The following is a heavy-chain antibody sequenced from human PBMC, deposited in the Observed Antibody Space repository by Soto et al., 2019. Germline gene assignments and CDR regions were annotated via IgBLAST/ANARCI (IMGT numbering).Heavy chain of an antibody. CDR2: IYYSGST. J-gene: IGHJ4*02. V-gene: IGHV4-59*01. CDR1: GGSISSYY. CDR3: ACHYDSRKRYFYY. D-gene: IGHD3-22*01. Sequence: PSETLSLTCTVSGGSISSYYWSWIRQPPGEGLEWMGYIYYSGSTNYNPSLKSRVTISVDTSKNQFSLKLSSVTAADTAEYHYACHYDSRKRYFYYWGQGTLVT.